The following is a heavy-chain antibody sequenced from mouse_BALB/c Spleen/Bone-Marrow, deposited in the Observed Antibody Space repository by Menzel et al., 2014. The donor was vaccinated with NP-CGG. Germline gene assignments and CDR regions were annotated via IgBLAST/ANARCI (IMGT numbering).Heavy chain of an antibody. V-gene: IGHV2-6-7*01. J-gene: IGHJ4*01. CDR3: AREKYGNYYAMDY. CDR1: GFSLTGFG. CDR2: IWGDGTT. D-gene: IGHD2-10*02. Sequence: VKVVESGPGLVAPSQSLSITCTVSGFSLTGFGINWIRQPPGKGLEWLGMIWGDGTTDYNSALKSRLSIKKDNSKSQAFLKMNSLQAGDTARYYCAREKYGNYYAMDYWGQGTSVTVSS.